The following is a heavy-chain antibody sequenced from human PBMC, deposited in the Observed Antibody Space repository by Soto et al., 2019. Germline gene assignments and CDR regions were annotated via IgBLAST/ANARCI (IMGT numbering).Heavy chain of an antibody. CDR2: VSCSSSHI. D-gene: IGHD3-10*01. CDR1: GFTFSGHT. J-gene: IGHJ4*02. V-gene: IGHV3-21*01. CDR3: ARCMGYDGSGYAFFDS. Sequence: EVQLVESGGGLVKPGGSLRLSCAASGFTFSGHTINWVRQAPGKGLEWVSSVSCSSSHIYYADSVKGLFTVSRDNAEKSLYLQMNSLRAEDTAIYYCARCMGYDGSGYAFFDSWGQGTLVTVSS.